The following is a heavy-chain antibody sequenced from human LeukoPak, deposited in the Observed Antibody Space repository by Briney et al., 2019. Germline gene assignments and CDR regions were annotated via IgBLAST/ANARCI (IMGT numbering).Heavy chain of an antibody. J-gene: IGHJ4*02. V-gene: IGHV3-30*04. D-gene: IGHD7-27*01. CDR3: VRDKTGWDDY. CDR1: GFTFSNYA. CDR2: ISYDGSNK. Sequence: GRSLRLSCAASGFTFSNYAMHWVRQAPGKGLEWVAVISYDGSNKYYADSVKGRFTISRDNSKNTLYLQMNSLRVDDTAVYYCVRDKTGWDDYWGQGTLVSVSS.